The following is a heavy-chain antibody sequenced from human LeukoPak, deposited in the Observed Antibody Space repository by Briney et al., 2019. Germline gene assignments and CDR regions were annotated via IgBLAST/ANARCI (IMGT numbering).Heavy chain of an antibody. J-gene: IGHJ6*03. Sequence: PSETLSLTCDVSGFSISSGYHWGWIRQPPGKGLEWIGTIYHSGSTYYNPSLKSRVTISVDTSKNQFSLKLSSVTAADTAVCYCARHERFYYYYMDVWGKGTTVTVSS. V-gene: IGHV4-38-2*01. D-gene: IGHD1-1*01. CDR2: IYHSGST. CDR1: GFSISSGYH. CDR3: ARHERFYYYYMDV.